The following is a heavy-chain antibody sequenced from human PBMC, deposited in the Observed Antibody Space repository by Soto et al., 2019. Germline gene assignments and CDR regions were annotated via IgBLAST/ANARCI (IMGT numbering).Heavy chain of an antibody. Sequence: ASVKVSCKASGYTFTSYYMHWVRQAPGQGLEWMGIINPSGDSTSYAQKFQGRVTMTRDTSTSTVYMELSSLRSEDTAVYYCARVAVAGTFALYYSYGMDVWGQGTTVTVSS. J-gene: IGHJ6*02. CDR1: GYTFTSYY. V-gene: IGHV1-46*01. CDR2: INPSGDST. D-gene: IGHD6-19*01. CDR3: ARVAVAGTFALYYSYGMDV.